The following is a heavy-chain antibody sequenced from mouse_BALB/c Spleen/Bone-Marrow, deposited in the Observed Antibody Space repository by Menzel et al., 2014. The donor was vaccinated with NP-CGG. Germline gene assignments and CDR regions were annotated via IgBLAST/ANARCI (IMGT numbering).Heavy chain of an antibody. CDR1: GYTFTSHY. CDR2: INPNNGGT. CDR3: TRLSLLRGYFDY. V-gene: IGHV1S81*02. D-gene: IGHD1-2*01. Sequence: QVQLQQSGAELVKPGTSVKLSCKASGYTFTSHYIYWVKQRPGQGLKWIGEINPNNGGTNFNEKFKSKAILTVDKSSSTAYMQLSSLTSEDSAVYYCTRLSLLRGYFDYWGQGTTLTVSS. J-gene: IGHJ2*01.